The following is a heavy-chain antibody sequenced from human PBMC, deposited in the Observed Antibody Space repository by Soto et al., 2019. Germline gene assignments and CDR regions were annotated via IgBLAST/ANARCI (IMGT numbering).Heavy chain of an antibody. Sequence: QVQLVQSGAEVKKPGSSVKVSCKASGGTFSSYAISWVRQAPGQGLEWMGGIIPIFGTANYAQKFQGRVTITADESTSTAYMELSSLRSEDTAVYYCAGRSGPYHPGWELGFDPWGQGTLVTVSS. D-gene: IGHD3-10*01. J-gene: IGHJ5*02. CDR1: GGTFSSYA. V-gene: IGHV1-69*01. CDR3: AGRSGPYHPGWELGFDP. CDR2: IIPIFGTA.